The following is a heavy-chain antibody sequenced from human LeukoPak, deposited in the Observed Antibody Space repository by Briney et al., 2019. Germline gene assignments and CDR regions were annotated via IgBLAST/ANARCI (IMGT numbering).Heavy chain of an antibody. J-gene: IGHJ4*02. CDR1: GFTFSSYG. CDR3: TRHTGDCSSTSCYGDPYFDY. Sequence: GGSLRLSCAASGFTFSSYGMHWVRQAPGKGLEWVAFIRYDGSNKYYADSVKGRFTISRDNSKNTLYLQMNSLRAEDTAVYYCTRHTGDCSSTSCYGDPYFDYWGQGTLVTVSS. CDR2: IRYDGSNK. V-gene: IGHV3-30*02. D-gene: IGHD2-2*01.